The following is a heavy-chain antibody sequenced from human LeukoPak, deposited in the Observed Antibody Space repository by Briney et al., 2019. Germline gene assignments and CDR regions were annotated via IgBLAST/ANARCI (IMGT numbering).Heavy chain of an antibody. CDR3: ARGYYGSSGFDY. J-gene: IGHJ4*02. V-gene: IGHV5-51*01. D-gene: IGHD3-10*01. CDR1: GYNFTSYW. CDR2: LYPGDSDT. Sequence: SGESLKISCKSSGYNFTSYWIGWVRQMPGKGLEWLGILYPGDSDTRYSPPFQGQVTISADKSISTAYLQWRSLQGSDTAIYYCARGYYGSSGFDYWGQGTLVTVSS.